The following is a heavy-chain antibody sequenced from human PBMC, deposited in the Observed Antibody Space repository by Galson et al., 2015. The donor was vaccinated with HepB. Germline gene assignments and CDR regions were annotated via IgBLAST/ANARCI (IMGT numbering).Heavy chain of an antibody. CDR2: IVVGSGNT. CDR1: GFTFTSSA. CDR3: AADNPGSSSRYYYYYYGMDV. D-gene: IGHD6-13*01. V-gene: IGHV1-58*01. Sequence: QSGAEVKKPGESLKISCKASGFTFTSSAVQWVRQARGQRLEWIGWIVVGSGNTNYAQKFQERVTITRDMSTSTAYMELSSLRSEDTAVYYCAADNPGSSSRYYYYYYGMDVWGQGTTVTVSS. J-gene: IGHJ6*02.